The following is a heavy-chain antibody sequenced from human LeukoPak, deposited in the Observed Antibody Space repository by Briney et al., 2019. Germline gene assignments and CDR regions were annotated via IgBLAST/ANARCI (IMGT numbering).Heavy chain of an antibody. CDR2: INPKSGAS. CDR3: ARDVETGS. V-gene: IGHV1-2*02. D-gene: IGHD2-21*02. CDR1: GYTFTDYY. J-gene: IGHJ5*02. Sequence: ASVKASCKASGYTFTDYYIYWVRQAPGQGLECMGWINPKSGASTYVQKFHGRVTLTRDTSISTAYMELRTLRCNDTSIYYCARDVETGSWGQGTLVTVSS.